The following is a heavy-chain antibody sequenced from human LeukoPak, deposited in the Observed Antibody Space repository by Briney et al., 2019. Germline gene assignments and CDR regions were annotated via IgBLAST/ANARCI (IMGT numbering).Heavy chain of an antibody. D-gene: IGHD6-6*01. J-gene: IGHJ1*01. V-gene: IGHV4-59*01. CDR2: IYHSGST. Sequence: SETLSLTCTVSGGSISTYYWNCIRQPPGKGLEWIGYIYHSGSTNYNPSLQSRVTISVDTSKNQFSLNLNSVTAADTAVYYCARGGAARLHFQNWGQGTLVTVSS. CDR3: ARGGAARLHFQN. CDR1: GGSISTYY.